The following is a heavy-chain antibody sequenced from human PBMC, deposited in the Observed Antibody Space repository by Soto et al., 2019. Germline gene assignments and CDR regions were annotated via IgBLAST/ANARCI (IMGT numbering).Heavy chain of an antibody. J-gene: IGHJ6*02. D-gene: IGHD3-10*01. CDR2: INPSGGST. V-gene: IGHV1-2*04. CDR1: GYTITSYY. Sequence: GASVNVSCKASGYTITSYYMHWVRQAPGQGLEWMGIINPSGGSTNYAQKFQGWVTMTRDTSISTAYMELSRLRSDDTAVYYCARDQTQRPDYGSGSYSAYYYGMDVWGQGTTVTVSS. CDR3: ARDQTQRPDYGSGSYSAYYYGMDV.